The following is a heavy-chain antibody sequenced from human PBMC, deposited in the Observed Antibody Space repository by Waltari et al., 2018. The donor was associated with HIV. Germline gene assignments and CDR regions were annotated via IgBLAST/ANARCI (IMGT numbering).Heavy chain of an antibody. J-gene: IGHJ4*02. Sequence: QVHLVESGGGVVQPGRSLRLSCAASGFTFRTYGMHWVRQAPGKGLEWVACKWYDGSNKYYADSVKGRFTISRDNSKNTLYLQMNSLRAEDTAVYYCARMVSSSGWYVFDYWGQGTLVTVSS. CDR1: GFTFRTYG. CDR2: KWYDGSNK. D-gene: IGHD6-19*01. V-gene: IGHV3-33*01. CDR3: ARMVSSSGWYVFDY.